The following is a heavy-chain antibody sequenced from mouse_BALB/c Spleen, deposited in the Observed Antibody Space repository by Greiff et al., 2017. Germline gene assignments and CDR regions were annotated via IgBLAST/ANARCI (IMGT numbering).Heavy chain of an antibody. D-gene: IGHD1-1*02. J-gene: IGHJ2*01. CDR3: ARGGKGYLDY. V-gene: IGHV14-3*02. CDR1: GFNIKDTY. Sequence: VQLQQSGAELVKPGASVKLSCTASGFNIKDTYMHWVKQRPEQGLEWIGRIDPANGNTKYDPKFQGKATITVDTATNTAYLQLSSLTSEDTAVYYCARGGKGYLDYWGQGTTLTVSS. CDR2: IDPANGNT.